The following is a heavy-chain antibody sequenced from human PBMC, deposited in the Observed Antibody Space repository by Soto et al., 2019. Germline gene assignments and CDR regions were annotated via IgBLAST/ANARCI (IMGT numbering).Heavy chain of an antibody. CDR3: VRDGTKTLRDWFDP. Sequence: LSLTFTVSGASISGYYWSWIRKSAGKGLEWVGRIYATGTTDYNPSLKSRVMMSVDTSKKQFSLKLRSVTAADTAVYYCVRDGTKTLRDWFDPWGQGISVTVSS. J-gene: IGHJ5*02. CDR2: IYATGTT. CDR1: GASISGYY. V-gene: IGHV4-4*07. D-gene: IGHD1-1*01.